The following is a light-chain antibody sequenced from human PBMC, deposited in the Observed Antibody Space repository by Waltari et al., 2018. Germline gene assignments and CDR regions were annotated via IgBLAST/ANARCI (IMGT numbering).Light chain of an antibody. V-gene: IGLV3-1*01. CDR1: ILGNKY. CDR2: QDT. J-gene: IGLJ3*02. Sequence: SYELTQPPSVSVSPGQTASITCSGHILGNKYASWYQQKPGQSPLLVIYQDTKRPSELPERFSGSKSANAATLTITGTQAMDEADYFCQALGTGAWVFGGGTKLTVL. CDR3: QALGTGAWV.